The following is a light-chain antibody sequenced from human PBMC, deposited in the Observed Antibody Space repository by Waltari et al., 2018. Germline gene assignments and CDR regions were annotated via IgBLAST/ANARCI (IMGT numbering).Light chain of an antibody. V-gene: IGKV3-20*01. CDR2: GAS. CDR1: QSVSSNY. Sequence: EIVLTQSPGTLSLSPGERATLSCRASQSVSSNYFAWYQQKPGQAPRLLIYGASSRATGIPDRFSGRGSGTDFTLTISRLEPEDFAVYYCHQYGSSPPTFGQGTKVEIK. J-gene: IGKJ1*01. CDR3: HQYGSSPPT.